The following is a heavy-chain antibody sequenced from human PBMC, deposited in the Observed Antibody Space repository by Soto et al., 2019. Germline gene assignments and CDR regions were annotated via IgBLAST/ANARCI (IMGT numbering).Heavy chain of an antibody. Sequence: SGPTLVNPTQTLTLTCTFSGFSVSTSGMCVSWIRQPPGKALEWLARIDWDDDKYYSTSLKTRLTISKDTSKNQVVLTMTNMDPVDTATYYCARPSPSVNYYYGMDVWGKGTTVTVSS. CDR2: IDWDDDK. CDR1: GFSVSTSGMC. J-gene: IGHJ6*04. V-gene: IGHV2-70*11. CDR3: ARPSPSVNYYYGMDV.